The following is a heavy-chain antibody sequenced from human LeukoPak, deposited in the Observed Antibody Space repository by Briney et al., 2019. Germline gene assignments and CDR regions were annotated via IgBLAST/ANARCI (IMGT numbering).Heavy chain of an antibody. Sequence: SETLSLTCAVYGGSFSGYYWSWIRQPPGKGLEWIGEINHSGSTNDNPSLKSRVTISVDTSNNHFSLKLSSVTAADTAVYYCARGGGVLVTAIRFDYWGQGTLVTVSS. CDR3: ARGGGVLVTAIRFDY. V-gene: IGHV4-34*01. CDR1: GGSFSGYY. D-gene: IGHD2-21*02. CDR2: INHSGST. J-gene: IGHJ4*02.